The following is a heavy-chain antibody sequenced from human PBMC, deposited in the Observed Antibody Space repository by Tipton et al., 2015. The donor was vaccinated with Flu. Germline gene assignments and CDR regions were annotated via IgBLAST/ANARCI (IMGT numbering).Heavy chain of an antibody. J-gene: IGHJ6*03. CDR2: VYYSGTT. CDR3: ARTHWSGYQYYMDF. V-gene: IGHV4-61*01. Sequence: GLVKPSETLSLTCTVSGGAVSSGFYYWSWIRQPPGKGLEWIGYVYYSGTTNYNPSLKSRVTMSVDTSKTQLSLKLTSVTAADTAVYYCARTHWSGYQYYMDFWGKGTTVTVSS. CDR1: GGAVSSGFYY. D-gene: IGHD3-10*01.